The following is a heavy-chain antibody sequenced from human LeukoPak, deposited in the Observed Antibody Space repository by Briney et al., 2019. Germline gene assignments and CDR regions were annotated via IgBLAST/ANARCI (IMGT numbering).Heavy chain of an antibody. CDR3: ARGTVDTAHYYYYSMDV. CDR1: GGTFSSYA. J-gene: IGHJ6*03. Sequence: ASVKVSCKASGGTFSSYAISWVRQPHGQGIEWMGGINPIFGTANYAQKFPGRVTITADESTSTASLDLSSLRSEDTAVYYCARGTVDTAHYYYYSMDVWGKGTTVTVSS. CDR2: INPIFGTA. D-gene: IGHD5-18*01. V-gene: IGHV1-69*13.